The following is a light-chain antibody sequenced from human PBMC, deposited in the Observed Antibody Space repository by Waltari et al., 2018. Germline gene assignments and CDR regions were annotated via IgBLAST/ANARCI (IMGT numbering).Light chain of an antibody. J-gene: IGLJ3*02. CDR3: QALGTGAWV. V-gene: IGLV3-1*01. Sequence: SFELTQPPSVSMSPGQTASITCSGDILGNKYASWYQHKPGQSPLLVIYQATKRPSGIPGRFSGSKSGNAATLTISGTQAMDEADYYCQALGTGAWVFGGGTKLTVL. CDR2: QAT. CDR1: ILGNKY.